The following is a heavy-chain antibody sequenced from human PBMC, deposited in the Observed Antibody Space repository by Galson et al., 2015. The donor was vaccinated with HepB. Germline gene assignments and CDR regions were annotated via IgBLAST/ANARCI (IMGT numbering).Heavy chain of an antibody. CDR2: ISYDGSNK. D-gene: IGHD6-6*01. CDR1: GFTFSSYA. CDR3: AKYARNSREYGMDV. Sequence: SLRLSCAASGFTFSSYAMHWVRQAPGKGLEWVAVISYDGSNKYYADSVKGRFTISRDNSKNTLSLQMNSLRADDTAVYYCAKYARNSREYGMDVWGQGTTVTVSS. V-gene: IGHV3-30-3*02. J-gene: IGHJ6*02.